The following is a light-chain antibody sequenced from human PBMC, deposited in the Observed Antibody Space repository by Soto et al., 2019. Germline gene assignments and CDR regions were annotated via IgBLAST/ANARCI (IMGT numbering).Light chain of an antibody. J-gene: IGKJ3*01. Sequence: EVVLTQSPGTLSLSPGERATLSCRASQSVSSSYLAWYQQKPGQAPRLLIYGASSRGTGIPDRFSGSGSGTDFTLTSSRLEREDFAGDYCQQYPRSSFTFAPGTNVDI. CDR2: GAS. V-gene: IGKV3-20*01. CDR3: QQYPRSSFT. CDR1: QSVSSSY.